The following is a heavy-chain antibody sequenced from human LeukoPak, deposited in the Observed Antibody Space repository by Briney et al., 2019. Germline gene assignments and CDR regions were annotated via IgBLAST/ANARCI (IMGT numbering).Heavy chain of an antibody. CDR1: GGSVSSSYY. CDR2: IYHTGST. Sequence: PSETLSLTCTVSGGSVSSSYYWSWIRQPPGKGLEWIAYIYHTGSTDSNPSLKSRVTISLDTSKNQFSLKLSSVTAADTAVYYCARLITATGLIYWGQGTLVTVSS. J-gene: IGHJ4*02. V-gene: IGHV4-59*08. D-gene: IGHD1-20*01. CDR3: ARLITATGLIY.